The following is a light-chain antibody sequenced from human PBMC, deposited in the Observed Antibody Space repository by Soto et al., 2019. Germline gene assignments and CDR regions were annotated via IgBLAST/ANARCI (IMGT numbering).Light chain of an antibody. CDR2: EVT. CDR3: SSYTTSSTRV. J-gene: IGLJ1*01. CDR1: SSDIGIYKY. Sequence: QSALTQPASVSGSPGQSIAISCTGSSSDIGIYKYVSWYQQHPGKVPKLIIYEVTNRPSGVSNRFSGSKSGNTASLPISGLQAEDEADYYCSSYTTSSTRVFGPGTKVTVL. V-gene: IGLV2-14*01.